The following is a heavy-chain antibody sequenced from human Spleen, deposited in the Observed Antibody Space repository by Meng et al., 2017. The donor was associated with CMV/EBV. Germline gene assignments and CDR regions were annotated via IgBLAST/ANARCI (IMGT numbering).Heavy chain of an antibody. CDR1: GGSISSGDYY. CDR2: IYYSGST. J-gene: IGHJ5*02. D-gene: IGHD6-13*01. CDR3: AREPEGINWFDP. Sequence: VKLPGPGPGLVQPFQTLALTCTVPGGSISSGDYYWSWIRQPPGKGLEWIGYIYYSGSTYSNASLKSRVTISIDRSKNQFSLKLSSVTAADTAVYYCAREPEGINWFDPWGQGTLVTVSS. V-gene: IGHV4-30-4*01.